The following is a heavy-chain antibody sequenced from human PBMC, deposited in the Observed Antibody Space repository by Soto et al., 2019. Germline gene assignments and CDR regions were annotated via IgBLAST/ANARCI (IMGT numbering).Heavy chain of an antibody. CDR1: GFTFTDYA. CDR2: ISGSASST. Sequence: VQLLESGGGLVQPGGSLRLSCAASGFTFTDYAMTWVRQAPGKGLEWVSSISGSASSTFYAGSVKGRFTISRDNSRNTVSLQMNSLRVEDTAVYYCAKASSTISPDYWGQGTLVTVSS. J-gene: IGHJ4*02. D-gene: IGHD5-12*01. CDR3: AKASSTISPDY. V-gene: IGHV3-23*01.